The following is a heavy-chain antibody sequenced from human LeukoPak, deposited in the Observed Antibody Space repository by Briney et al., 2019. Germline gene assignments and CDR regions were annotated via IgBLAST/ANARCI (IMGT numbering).Heavy chain of an antibody. CDR2: ISDGGSS. D-gene: IGHD6-19*01. CDR3: ARMRVVAGTRASWFDP. V-gene: IGHV4-59*11. Sequence: SETLCLICTVSGGSISSHYWSWIRQPPGKGLEWIRYISDGGSSNYIPSLRSRVTIEIDTSKNQFSLKLPSVTAADTAVYYCARMRVVAGTRASWFDPWGQGALVTVSS. J-gene: IGHJ5*02. CDR1: GGSISSHY.